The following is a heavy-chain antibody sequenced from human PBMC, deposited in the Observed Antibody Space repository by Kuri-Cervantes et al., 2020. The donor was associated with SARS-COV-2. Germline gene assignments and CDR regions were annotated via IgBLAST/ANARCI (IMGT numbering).Heavy chain of an antibody. D-gene: IGHD3-3*01. CDR1: GFTFSSYG. Sequence: GESLKISCAASGFTFSSYGMHWVRQAPGKGLEWMGGFDPEDGETIYAQKFQGRVTMTEDTSTDTAYMELSSLGSEDTAVYYCATDLRHYDSWSGYYPLGYFQHWGQGTLVTVSS. CDR3: ATDLRHYDSWSGYYPLGYFQH. CDR2: FDPEDGET. J-gene: IGHJ1*01. V-gene: IGHV1-24*01.